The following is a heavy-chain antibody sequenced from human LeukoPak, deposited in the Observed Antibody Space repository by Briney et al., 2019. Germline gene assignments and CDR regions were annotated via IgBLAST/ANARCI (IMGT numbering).Heavy chain of an antibody. Sequence: ASVKVSCKVSGYTLTELSMHWVRQAPGKGLEWMGGFDPEDGETIYAQKFQGRVTMTEDTSTDTAYMEQSSLRSEDTAVYYCATDRKLRFLEWSLDFDYWGQGTLVTVSS. CDR2: FDPEDGET. D-gene: IGHD3-3*01. CDR1: GYTLTELS. CDR3: ATDRKLRFLEWSLDFDY. V-gene: IGHV1-24*01. J-gene: IGHJ4*02.